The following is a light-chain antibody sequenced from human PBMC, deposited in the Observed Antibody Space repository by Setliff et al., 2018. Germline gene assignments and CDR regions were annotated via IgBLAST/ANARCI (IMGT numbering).Light chain of an antibody. J-gene: IGLJ1*01. V-gene: IGLV1-51*01. CDR1: SSNIGNNY. CDR2: DNN. Sequence: PGQKVTISCSGSSSNIGNNYVSWYQQLPGTAPKLLIYDNNKRPSGIPDRFSGSKSGTSATLGITGLQTGDEADYYCGTWDSSLSRVFGTGTKSPS. CDR3: GTWDSSLSRV.